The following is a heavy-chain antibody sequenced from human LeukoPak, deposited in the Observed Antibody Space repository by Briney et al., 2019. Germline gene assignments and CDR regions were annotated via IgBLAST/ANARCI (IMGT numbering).Heavy chain of an antibody. V-gene: IGHV1-18*01. CDR2: ISAYNGNT. CDR1: GYTFTSYG. J-gene: IGHJ4*02. Sequence: ASVKASCKASGYTFTSYGISWVRQAPGQGLEWMGWISAYNGNTNYAQKLQGRVTMTTDTSTSTAYMELRSLRSDDTAVYYCARPYCSGGSCHDYFDYWGQGTLVTVSS. D-gene: IGHD2-15*01. CDR3: ARPYCSGGSCHDYFDY.